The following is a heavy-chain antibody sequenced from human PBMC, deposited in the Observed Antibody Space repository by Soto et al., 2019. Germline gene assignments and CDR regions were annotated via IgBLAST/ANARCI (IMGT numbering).Heavy chain of an antibody. J-gene: IGHJ4*02. CDR1: GFTFSSYG. D-gene: IGHD3-16*01. Sequence: PGGSLRLSCAASGFTFSSYGMHWVRQAPGKGLEWVAVISYDGSNKYYADSVKGRFTISRDNSKNTLYLQMNSLRAEDTAVYYCAREGAYTPHFDYWGQGTLVTVSS. V-gene: IGHV3-30*03. CDR3: AREGAYTPHFDY. CDR2: ISYDGSNK.